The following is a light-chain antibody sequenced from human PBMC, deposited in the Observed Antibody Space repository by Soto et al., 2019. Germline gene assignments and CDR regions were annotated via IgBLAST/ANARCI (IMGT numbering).Light chain of an antibody. V-gene: IGKV1-6*01. Sequence: QMTQSPSSLSASVGDRVTITCRASQSISSYLNWYQQKPGKAPKLLIYAASSLQSGVPSRFSGSGSGTDFTLTISSLQPEDFATYYCLQGYNYPRTFGQGTKVEIK. J-gene: IGKJ1*01. CDR2: AAS. CDR3: LQGYNYPRT. CDR1: QSISSY.